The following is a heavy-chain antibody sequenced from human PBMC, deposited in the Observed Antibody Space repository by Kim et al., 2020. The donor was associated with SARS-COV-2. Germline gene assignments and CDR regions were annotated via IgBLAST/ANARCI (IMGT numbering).Heavy chain of an antibody. CDR3: ARDLRAGMDV. CDR2: INHSGST. CDR1: GGSFSGYY. V-gene: IGHV4-34*01. J-gene: IGHJ6*02. Sequence: SETLSLTCAVYGGSFSGYYWSWIRQPPGKGLEWIGEINHSGSTNYNPSLKSRVTISVDTSKNQFSLKLSSVTAADTTVYYCARDLRAGMDVWGQGTTVTVSS.